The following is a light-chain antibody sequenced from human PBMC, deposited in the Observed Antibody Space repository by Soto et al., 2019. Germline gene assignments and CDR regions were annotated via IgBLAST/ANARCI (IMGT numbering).Light chain of an antibody. CDR3: TSSTSGSLYV. J-gene: IGLJ1*01. V-gene: IGLV2-14*01. Sequence: QSALTQAASVSGSPGQSITISCTGTSSDVGGYNYVSWYQQFPGKVPKPLIYNVSNRPSGVSNRFSGSKSGNTASLTISGLQAEDEADYFRTSSTSGSLYVFGTGTKVTVL. CDR1: SSDVGGYNY. CDR2: NVS.